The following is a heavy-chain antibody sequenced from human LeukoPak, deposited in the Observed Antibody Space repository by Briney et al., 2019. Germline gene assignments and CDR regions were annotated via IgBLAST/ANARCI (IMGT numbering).Heavy chain of an antibody. J-gene: IGHJ4*02. Sequence: SETLSLTCTVSGDSTSNINYYWGWIRQPPGKGLEWVGSIYYSGSTYYNPSLKSRVTISVDTSKNQFSLKLSSVTAADTAVYYCASQRNDYYDSSGHDYWGQGTLVTVSS. CDR2: IYYSGST. V-gene: IGHV4-39*01. CDR1: GDSTSNINYY. CDR3: ASQRNDYYDSSGHDY. D-gene: IGHD3-22*01.